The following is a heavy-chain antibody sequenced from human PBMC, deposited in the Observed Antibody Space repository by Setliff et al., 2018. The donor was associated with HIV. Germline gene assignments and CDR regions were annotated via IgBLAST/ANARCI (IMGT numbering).Heavy chain of an antibody. Sequence: ASVKVSCKPSGGTFSSYVISWVRQAPGQGLEWMGGIIPMYGVTNYAQKFQGRVTITTDESTSTAYMELSSLRSEDTAVYYCALPYCSGGNCWSSASLPPAGWFDPWGQGTLVTVSS. CDR1: GGTFSSYV. V-gene: IGHV1-69*05. CDR3: ALPYCSGGNCWSSASLPPAGWFDP. J-gene: IGHJ5*02. D-gene: IGHD2-15*01. CDR2: IIPMYGVT.